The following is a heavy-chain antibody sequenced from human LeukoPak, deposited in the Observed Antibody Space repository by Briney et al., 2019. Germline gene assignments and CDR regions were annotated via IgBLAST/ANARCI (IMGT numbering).Heavy chain of an antibody. J-gene: IGHJ3*02. CDR3: ARAPDILTEGAFDI. D-gene: IGHD3-9*01. V-gene: IGHV4-59*01. CDR1: DGSITNND. CDR2: VHYSGTT. Sequence: PSETLSLTCTVSDGSITNNDWSWVRQTPGKGLEFIGYVHYSGTTNYNPSLKSRVTISVDTSKNQFSLKLSSVTAADTAVYYCARAPDILTEGAFDIWGQGTMVTVSS.